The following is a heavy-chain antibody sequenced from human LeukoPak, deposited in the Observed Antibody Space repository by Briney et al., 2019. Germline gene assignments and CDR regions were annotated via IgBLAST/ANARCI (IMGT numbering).Heavy chain of an antibody. CDR3: ARGYSSSGWPNYYYGMDV. V-gene: IGHV3-13*01. J-gene: IGHJ6*02. D-gene: IGHD6-19*01. CDR1: GFTFSSYD. Sequence: GGSLRLSCAASGFTFSSYDMHWVRQATGKGLEWVSAIGTAGDTYYPGSVKGRFTISRENAKNSLYLQMNSLRAGDTAVHYCARGYSSSGWPNYYYGMDVWGQGTTVTVSS. CDR2: IGTAGDT.